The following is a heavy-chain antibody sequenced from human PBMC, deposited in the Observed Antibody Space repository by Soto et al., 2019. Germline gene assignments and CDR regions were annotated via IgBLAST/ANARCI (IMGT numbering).Heavy chain of an antibody. CDR1: GFTFSSYW. D-gene: IGHD6-6*01. Sequence: EVQLVESGGGLVQPGGSLRLSCAASGFTFSSYWMSWVRQAPGKGLEWVATIKQDGSEKYYVDSVKGRFTISRDNSKNSLYLQMSSLRAEDTAVYYCARDQRGIAARPLLIMGGGMDVWGQGTTVTVSS. CDR3: ARDQRGIAARPLLIMGGGMDV. V-gene: IGHV3-7*01. J-gene: IGHJ6*02. CDR2: IKQDGSEK.